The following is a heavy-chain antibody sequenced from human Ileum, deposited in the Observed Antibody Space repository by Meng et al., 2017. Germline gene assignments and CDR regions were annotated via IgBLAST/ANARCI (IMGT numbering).Heavy chain of an antibody. V-gene: IGHV1-69*06. CDR1: GGTFSSYA. CDR2: IIPIFGTA. Sequence: QVQLGQFGAKVEKPGSSVKVSCKGSGGTFSSYAISWVRQAPGQGLEWMGGIIPIFGTANYAQKFQGRVTITADKSTSTAYMELSSLRSEDTAVYYCARGSLWFGELTAQDYWGQGTLVTVSS. D-gene: IGHD3-10*01. CDR3: ARGSLWFGELTAQDY. J-gene: IGHJ4*02.